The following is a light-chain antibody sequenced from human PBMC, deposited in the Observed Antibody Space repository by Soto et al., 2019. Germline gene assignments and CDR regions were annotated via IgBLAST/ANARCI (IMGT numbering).Light chain of an antibody. CDR1: SPNIRAGYD. CDR2: GNS. Sequence: QSVLTPAASVSWAPGAGGHIFCPGSSPNIRAGYDVHWYQQPPGTAPKLLIYGNSNRPSGVPDRFSGSKSGTSASLAITGLQAEDEADYYCQSYDSSLSGPYVFGTGTKVTVL. CDR3: QSYDSSLSGPYV. V-gene: IGLV1-40*01. J-gene: IGLJ1*01.